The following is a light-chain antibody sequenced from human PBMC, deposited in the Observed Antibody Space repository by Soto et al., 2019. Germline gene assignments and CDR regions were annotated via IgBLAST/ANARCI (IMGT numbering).Light chain of an antibody. Sequence: QSVLTQPPSVSGSPGQSVTISCTGTSSDVGGYDYVSWYQQHPGKAPKLLMYDVTKRPSGVPDPFSGSKIGNTASLTIPGLRSEDKADFFGGSYGGSFPYVFGTGTKLTVL. J-gene: IGLJ1*01. CDR1: SSDVGGYDY. CDR2: DVT. CDR3: GSYGGSFPYV. V-gene: IGLV2-11*01.